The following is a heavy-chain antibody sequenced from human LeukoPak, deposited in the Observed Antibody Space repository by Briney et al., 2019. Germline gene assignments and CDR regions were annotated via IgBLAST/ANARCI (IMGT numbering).Heavy chain of an antibody. Sequence: SVKVSCKASGYTFTGYYMHWVRQAPGQGLEWMGGIIPIFGTANYAQKFQGRVTITADESTSTAYMELSSLRSEDTAVYYCARFRDGLLDYWGQGTLVTVSS. CDR3: ARFRDGLLDY. CDR2: IIPIFGTA. V-gene: IGHV1-69*13. J-gene: IGHJ4*02. D-gene: IGHD5-24*01. CDR1: GYTFTGYY.